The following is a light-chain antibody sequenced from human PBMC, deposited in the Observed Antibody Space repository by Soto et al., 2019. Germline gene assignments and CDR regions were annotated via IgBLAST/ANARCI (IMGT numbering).Light chain of an antibody. CDR2: AVS. Sequence: QSALTQPPSASGSPGQSVTISCTRTSSDVGGYNYVSWYQQHPGKAPKLMIYAVSERPSGVPDRFSGSKSGNTASLTVSGLQAEDEADYYCSSRAGNNVVFGGGTKLTVL. CDR3: SSRAGNNVV. V-gene: IGLV2-8*01. CDR1: SSDVGGYNY. J-gene: IGLJ2*01.